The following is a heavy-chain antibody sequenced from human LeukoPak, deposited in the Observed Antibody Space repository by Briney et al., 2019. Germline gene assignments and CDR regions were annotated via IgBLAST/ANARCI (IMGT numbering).Heavy chain of an antibody. Sequence: SETLTLTCTVSGGSISSYYWSWIRQPAGKGLEWIGRIYSTGITNYNPSLKSRVTMSVDTSKNQFFVKLRAVTAADTAVYYCARGLKTVMEIDYWGQGTLVTVPS. J-gene: IGHJ4*02. V-gene: IGHV4-4*07. CDR2: IYSTGIT. CDR1: GGSISSYY. CDR3: ARGLKTVMEIDY. D-gene: IGHD5-18*01.